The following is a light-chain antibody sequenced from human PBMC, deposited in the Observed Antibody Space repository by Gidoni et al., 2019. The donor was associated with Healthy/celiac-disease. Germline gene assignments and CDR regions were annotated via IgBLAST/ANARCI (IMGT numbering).Light chain of an antibody. J-gene: IGLJ3*02. CDR1: SSNIGSNY. CDR2: RNN. Sequence: QSVLTQPPSASGTPGQRVTISCSGSSSNIGSNYVYWYQRLPGTAPKLLIYRNNQLPSGVPDRCSGSKSGTSAALAISGLRSEDEADYYCAAWDDSLSGPVFGGGTKLTVL. V-gene: IGLV1-47*01. CDR3: AAWDDSLSGPV.